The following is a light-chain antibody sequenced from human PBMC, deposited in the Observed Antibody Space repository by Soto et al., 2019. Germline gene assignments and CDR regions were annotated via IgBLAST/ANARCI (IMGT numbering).Light chain of an antibody. Sequence: QSALTQPPSASGSPGQSVTISCTGTSSDVGGYNFVSWYQQHPGKAPKLMIYEVSKRPSGVPDRFSGSKSGNTASLTVSGLQDEDEADYYCSSSDAINNFVVFGGGTKLTVL. J-gene: IGLJ2*01. CDR3: SSSDAINNFVV. V-gene: IGLV2-8*01. CDR1: SSDVGGYNF. CDR2: EVS.